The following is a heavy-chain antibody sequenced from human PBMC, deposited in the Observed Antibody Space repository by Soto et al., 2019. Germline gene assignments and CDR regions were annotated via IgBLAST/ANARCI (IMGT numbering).Heavy chain of an antibody. J-gene: IGHJ3*02. V-gene: IGHV3-13*01. Sequence: EVQLVESGGGLVQPGGSLRLSCAASGFTFSSYDMHWVRQATGKGLEWVSAIGTAGDTYYPGSVKGRFTISRENAKNSLYLQMNSLRAEDTAVYHCARESYDSSGYYYVRAFDIWGQGTMVTVSS. CDR2: IGTAGDT. CDR1: GFTFSSYD. CDR3: ARESYDSSGYYYVRAFDI. D-gene: IGHD3-22*01.